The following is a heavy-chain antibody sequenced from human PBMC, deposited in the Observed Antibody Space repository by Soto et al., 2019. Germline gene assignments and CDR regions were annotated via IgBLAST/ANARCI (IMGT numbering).Heavy chain of an antibody. CDR3: ARAPAFAGHHGY. CDR2: IYYSGST. J-gene: IGHJ4*02. CDR1: GGSFSSGGYY. Sequence: QLQLQESGPGLVKPSPTLSLACPVSGGSFSSGGYYWSWIRQLPGKGLEGIGYIYYSGSTYYNPSLKSRFTITLDTSKNPFTLKMSSVTAADTAVYCCARAPAFAGHHGYWGQGTLVTVSS. V-gene: IGHV4-31*03. D-gene: IGHD2-21*01.